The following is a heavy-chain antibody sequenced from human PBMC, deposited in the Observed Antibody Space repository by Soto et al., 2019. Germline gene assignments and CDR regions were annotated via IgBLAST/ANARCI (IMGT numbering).Heavy chain of an antibody. D-gene: IGHD3-3*01. CDR3: AKGAFITIFGVVIDNWFDP. J-gene: IGHJ5*02. V-gene: IGHV3-23*01. Sequence: PGGSLRLSCAASGFTFSSYAMSWVRQAPGKGLEWVSAISGSGGSTYYADSVKGRFTISRDNSKNTLYLQMNSLRAEDTAVYYCAKGAFITIFGVVIDNWFDPWGQGTLVTVSS. CDR2: ISGSGGST. CDR1: GFTFSSYA.